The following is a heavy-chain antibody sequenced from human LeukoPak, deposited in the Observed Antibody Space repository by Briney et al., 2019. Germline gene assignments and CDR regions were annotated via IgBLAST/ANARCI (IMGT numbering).Heavy chain of an antibody. V-gene: IGHV4-4*07. Sequence: SETLSLTCTVSGDSIRSYDWAWIRQPAGKGLEWMGPISASGGTTYNPSPKSGVSMSVDTFTNQSPLKLSSVTTAGTAAYYSARNRSWFGEVDAFDIGGQGTMVAVS. D-gene: IGHD3-10*01. CDR2: ISASGGT. J-gene: IGHJ3*02. CDR1: GDSIRSYD. CDR3: ARNRSWFGEVDAFDI.